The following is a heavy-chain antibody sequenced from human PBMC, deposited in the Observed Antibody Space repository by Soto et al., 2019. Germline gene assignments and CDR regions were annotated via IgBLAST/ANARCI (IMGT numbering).Heavy chain of an antibody. Sequence: SETLSLTCAVYGGSFSGYYWSWIRQPPGKGLEWIGEINHSGSTNYNPSLKSRVTISVDTSKNQLSLKLSSVTAADTAVYYCARGVLYYDYVGVSRGYYYGMDVGGQGTTVTVSS. CDR1: GGSFSGYY. J-gene: IGHJ6*02. CDR3: ARGVLYYDYVGVSRGYYYGMDV. CDR2: INHSGST. D-gene: IGHD3-16*01. V-gene: IGHV4-34*01.